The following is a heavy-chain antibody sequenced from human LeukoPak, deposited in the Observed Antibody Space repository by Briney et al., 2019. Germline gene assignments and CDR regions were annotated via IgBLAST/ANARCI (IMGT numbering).Heavy chain of an antibody. CDR2: IGRKAYVGTE. J-gene: IGHJ6*02. D-gene: IGHD5-18*01. CDR1: GFTFSDQA. CDR3: TRGPIQLWPYSGRDV. Sequence: PGGCLRLSCTASGFTFSDQASSWVRQARGRGLGWVGFIGRKAYVGTEEYGACVKGRFPVSRPDSISTAYLQLTSLKTEHSAVYYCTRGPIQLWPYSGRDVWGQGTTVIVSS. V-gene: IGHV3-49*04.